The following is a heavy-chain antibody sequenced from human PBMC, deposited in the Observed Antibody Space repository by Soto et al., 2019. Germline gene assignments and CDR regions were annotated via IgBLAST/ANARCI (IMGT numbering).Heavy chain of an antibody. V-gene: IGHV4-34*01. CDR1: GGSFSGYY. Sequence: SETLSLTCAVYGGSFSGYYWSWIRQPPGKGLEWIGEINHSGSTNYNPSLKSRVTISVDTSKNQFSLKLSSVTAADTAVYYCARVRPPGHTVTTFGWFDPWGQGTLVTVSS. CDR3: ARVRPPGHTVTTFGWFDP. D-gene: IGHD4-17*01. CDR2: INHSGST. J-gene: IGHJ5*02.